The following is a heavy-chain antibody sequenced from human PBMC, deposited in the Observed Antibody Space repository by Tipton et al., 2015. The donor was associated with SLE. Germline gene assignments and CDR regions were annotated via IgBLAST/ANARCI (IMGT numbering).Heavy chain of an antibody. CDR2: ISHDGGA. D-gene: IGHD6-13*01. V-gene: IGHV4-34*01. CDR3: ARDGGQRVISGTYDFYYYGLDV. CDR1: DGSLSGYY. Sequence: LRLSCTVFDGSLSGYYWAWLRQSPGKGLEWIGEISHDGGANYNPSLESRGTISLETSENQFSLKLTSVTAADTAVYYCARDGGQRVISGTYDFYYYGLDVWGQGTTVTVSS. J-gene: IGHJ6*02.